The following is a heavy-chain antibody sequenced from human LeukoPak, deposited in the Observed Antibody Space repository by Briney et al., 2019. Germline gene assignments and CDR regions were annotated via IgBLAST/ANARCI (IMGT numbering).Heavy chain of an antibody. J-gene: IGHJ4*02. CDR1: GGSISSSSYY. V-gene: IGHV4-39*01. CDR2: IYYSGIT. D-gene: IGHD6-6*01. CDR3: AGYSYGSSSRGY. Sequence: SETLSLTCTVSGGSISSSSYYWGWIRQPPGKGLEWIGSIYYSGITYYNPSLKSRVTISVDTSKNQFSLKLSSVTAADTAVYYCAGYSYGSSSRGYWGQGTLVTVSS.